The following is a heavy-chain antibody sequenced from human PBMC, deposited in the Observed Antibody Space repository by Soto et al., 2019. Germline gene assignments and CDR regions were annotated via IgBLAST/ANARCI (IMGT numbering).Heavy chain of an antibody. Sequence: SQTLSLTCAISGDSVASDITSWNWIRQSPSRGLEWLGRTYYTSKWFHDYAVSVKSRITINPDTSKNQLSLGLNSMTPEDTAVYYCARGNALDVWGQATVVTVSS. CDR1: GDSVASDITS. V-gene: IGHV6-1*01. J-gene: IGHJ3*01. CDR3: ARGNALDV. D-gene: IGHD3-10*01. CDR2: TYYTSKWFH.